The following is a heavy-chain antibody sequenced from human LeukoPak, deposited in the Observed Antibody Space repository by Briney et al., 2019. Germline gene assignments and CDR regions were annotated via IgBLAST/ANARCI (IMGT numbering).Heavy chain of an antibody. J-gene: IGHJ6*02. Sequence: GGSLRLSCAASGFTFSSYWMSWVRQAPGKGLEWVANIKQDGSEKYYVDSVKGRFTISRDNAKNSLYLQMNSLRAKDTAVYYCARDDSSGWSLYYYYYYGMDVWGQGTTVTVSS. V-gene: IGHV3-7*01. CDR3: ARDDSSGWSLYYYYYYGMDV. CDR2: IKQDGSEK. D-gene: IGHD6-19*01. CDR1: GFTFSSYW.